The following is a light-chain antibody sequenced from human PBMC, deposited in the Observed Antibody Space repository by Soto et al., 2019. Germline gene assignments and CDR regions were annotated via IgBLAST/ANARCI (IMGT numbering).Light chain of an antibody. CDR1: QSVSSSY. J-gene: IGKJ4*01. Sequence: EIVWTQSPATLSLSPGERATLSCRASQSVSSSYLAWYKQKPGQAPRLLSYGASSRAAGIPDRFSGSGSGTDFTLIISRLGPEDFEVYYCQQYGSSPLTFGGGTKVDIK. CDR2: GAS. CDR3: QQYGSSPLT. V-gene: IGKV3-20*01.